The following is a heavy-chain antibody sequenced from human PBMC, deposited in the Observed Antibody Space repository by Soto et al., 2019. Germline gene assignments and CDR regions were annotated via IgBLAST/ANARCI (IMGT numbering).Heavy chain of an antibody. Sequence: VQLVESGGALVKPGGSLRLSCAGSGFIFSHAWMNWVRQAPGKGLEWVGRIKSNYSGGTIDYVAPVKGRFAISRDDSKSTAYLQMESLETEDTGVYYCVTGKYLDYWGQGTLVTVSS. V-gene: IGHV3-15*07. CDR2: IKSNYSGGTI. J-gene: IGHJ4*02. CDR3: VTGKYLDY. CDR1: GFIFSHAW.